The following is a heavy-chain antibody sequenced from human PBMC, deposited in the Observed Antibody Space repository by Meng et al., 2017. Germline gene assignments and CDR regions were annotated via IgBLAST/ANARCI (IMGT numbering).Heavy chain of an antibody. V-gene: IGHV4-34*01. J-gene: IGHJ4*02. CDR2: INHSGSI. CDR3: ARGLIYDSSGYIY. Sequence: VQLHPWGAGLLKPSGTLSLTCAVYGGSFSGYYWSWIRQPPGKGLEWIGEINHSGSINYNPSLKSRVTISVDTSKNQFSLKLSSVTAADTAVYYCARGLIYDSSGYIYWGQGTLVTVSS. CDR1: GGSFSGYY. D-gene: IGHD3-22*01.